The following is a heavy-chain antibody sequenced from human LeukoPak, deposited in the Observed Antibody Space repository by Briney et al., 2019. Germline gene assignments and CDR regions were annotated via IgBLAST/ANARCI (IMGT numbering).Heavy chain of an antibody. J-gene: IGHJ4*02. CDR2: INPGVGST. D-gene: IGHD6-19*01. CDR3: ARDRPKSVAVAGIGGYFDY. Sequence: ASVTVSCKASGYTFTSYYMHWVRQAPGQGLEWMGIINPGVGSTTYAQKFQGRVTVTRDTSTTTVYMELSSLRSEDTAVYYCARDRPKSVAVAGIGGYFDYWGQGTLVTVTS. CDR1: GYTFTSYY. V-gene: IGHV1-46*01.